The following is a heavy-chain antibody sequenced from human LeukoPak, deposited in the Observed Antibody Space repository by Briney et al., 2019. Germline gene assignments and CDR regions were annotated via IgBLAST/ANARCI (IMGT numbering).Heavy chain of an antibody. J-gene: IGHJ4*02. CDR2: INHSGST. CDR1: GGSFSGYY. Sequence: SETLSLTCAVYGGSFSGYYWSWIRQPPGKGLEWIGEINHSGSTNYNPSLKSRVTISVDTSKNQFSLKLSSVTAADTAVYYCARAGSGYDWRYWGQGTLVTVSS. V-gene: IGHV4-34*01. D-gene: IGHD5-12*01. CDR3: ARAGSGYDWRY.